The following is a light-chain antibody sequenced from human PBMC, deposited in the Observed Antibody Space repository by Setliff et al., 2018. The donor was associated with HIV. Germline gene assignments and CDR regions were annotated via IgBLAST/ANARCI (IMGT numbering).Light chain of an antibody. V-gene: IGLV2-14*03. J-gene: IGLJ3*02. CDR1: SSDVGGYDY. CDR3: SSYTASRALV. Sequence: QSALAQPASVSGSPGQSITISCTGSSSDVGGYDYVAWYQQHPGKTPELLIFDVHNRPSGVSHRFSGSKSGNTASLTISGLQAEDEADYYCSSYTASRALVFGGGTKVPS. CDR2: DVH.